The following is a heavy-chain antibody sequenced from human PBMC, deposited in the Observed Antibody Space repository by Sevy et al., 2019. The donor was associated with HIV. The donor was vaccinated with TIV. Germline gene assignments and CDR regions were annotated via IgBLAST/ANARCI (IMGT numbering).Heavy chain of an antibody. J-gene: IGHJ6*02. Sequence: GGSLRLSCAASGFTFSSYGMHWVRQAPGKGLEWVAVISYDGSNKYYADSVKGRFTISRDNSKNTRYLQMNSLRAEDTAVYYCAKGSSGYGMDVWGQGTTVTVSS. D-gene: IGHD6-6*01. V-gene: IGHV3-30*18. CDR2: ISYDGSNK. CDR3: AKGSSGYGMDV. CDR1: GFTFSSYG.